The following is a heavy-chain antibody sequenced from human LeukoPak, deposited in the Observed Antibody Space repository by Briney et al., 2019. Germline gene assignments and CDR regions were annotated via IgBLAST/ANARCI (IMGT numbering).Heavy chain of an antibody. Sequence: GGSLKLSCAASGFSVSTEYMDWVRQAPGKGLVWVSRINSDGSGTTYADSVKGRFTISRDNAKSTLFLQMNSLRAEDTALYYCARTTSMNYVGDAFHIWGQGTMVTVSS. V-gene: IGHV3-74*01. CDR1: GFSVSTEY. D-gene: IGHD1-7*01. J-gene: IGHJ3*02. CDR2: INSDGSGT. CDR3: ARTTSMNYVGDAFHI.